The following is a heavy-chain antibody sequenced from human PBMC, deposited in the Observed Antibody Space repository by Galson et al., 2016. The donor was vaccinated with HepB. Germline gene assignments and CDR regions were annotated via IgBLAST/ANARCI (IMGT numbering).Heavy chain of an antibody. Sequence: SETLSLTCAVSGGSISSSHWWTWVRQPPGKGLEWIGEIYHSGSSNYNPSLKSRVTMSVDKSKNQFSLKLSSVTAADTAVYYCARGYSWNYGEWAFDIWGQGTMVTVSS. CDR3: ARGYSWNYGEWAFDI. V-gene: IGHV4-4*02. J-gene: IGHJ3*02. D-gene: IGHD1-26*01. CDR2: IYHSGSS. CDR1: GGSISSSHW.